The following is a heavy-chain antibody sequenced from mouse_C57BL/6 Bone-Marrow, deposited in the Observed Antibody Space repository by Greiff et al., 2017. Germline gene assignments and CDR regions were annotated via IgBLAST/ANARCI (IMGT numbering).Heavy chain of an antibody. CDR3: KRQEDGYYVGC. D-gene: IGHD2-3*01. Sequence: EVKLVESGGDLVKPGGSLKLSCAASGFTFSSYGMSWVRQTPDKRLEWVATISSGGSYTYYPDSVKGRFTISRDNAKNTLYLQMSSLKSEDTAMYYCKRQEDGYYVGCWGQSTTLTVSS. CDR1: GFTFSSYG. CDR2: ISSGGSYT. J-gene: IGHJ2*01. V-gene: IGHV5-6*01.